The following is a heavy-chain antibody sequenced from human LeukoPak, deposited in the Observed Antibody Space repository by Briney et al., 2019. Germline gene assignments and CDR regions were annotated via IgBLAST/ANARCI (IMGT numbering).Heavy chain of an antibody. V-gene: IGHV4-34*01. J-gene: IGHJ6*03. D-gene: IGHD3-10*01. Sequence: SETLSLTCAVYGGSFSGYYWSWIRQPPGKGLEWIGEINHSGSTNYKPSLKSRVTISVDTSKNQFSLKLSSVTAADTAMYYCARMVRGAIPYYYYYMDVWGKGTTVTISS. CDR3: ARMVRGAIPYYYYYMDV. CDR1: GGSFSGYY. CDR2: INHSGST.